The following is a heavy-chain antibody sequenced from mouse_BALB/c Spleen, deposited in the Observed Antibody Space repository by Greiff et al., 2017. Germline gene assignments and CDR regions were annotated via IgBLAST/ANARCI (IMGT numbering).Heavy chain of an antibody. CDR2: IYPGNSDT. J-gene: IGHJ4*01. CDR1: GYTFTSYW. Sequence: VQLKQSGTVLARPGASVKMSCKASGYTFTSYWMHWVKQRPGQGLEWIGAIYPGNSDTSYNQKFKGKAKLTAVTSTSTAYMELSSLTNEDSAVYYCTRVTTATGAMDYWGQGTSVTVSS. D-gene: IGHD1-2*01. V-gene: IGHV1-5*01. CDR3: TRVTTATGAMDY.